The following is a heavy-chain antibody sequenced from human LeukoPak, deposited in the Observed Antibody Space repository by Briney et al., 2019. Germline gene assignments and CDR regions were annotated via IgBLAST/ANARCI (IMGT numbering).Heavy chain of an antibody. Sequence: SETLSLTCGVFGGSFSGYYWTWLRQPPGKGLEWIGQINHRGSSHYNPSLRSRVTISVDTSKTHFSLKLTSVTADDTASYECARVKFCSDTGRCNIGLFDFWGQGALVTVSS. J-gene: IGHJ4*02. V-gene: IGHV4-34*01. CDR1: GGSFSGYY. D-gene: IGHD2-15*01. CDR2: INHRGSS. CDR3: ARVKFCSDTGRCNIGLFDF.